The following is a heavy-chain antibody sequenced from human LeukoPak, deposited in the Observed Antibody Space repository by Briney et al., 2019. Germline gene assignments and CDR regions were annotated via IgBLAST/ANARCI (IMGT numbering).Heavy chain of an antibody. CDR2: IKSKTDGGTT. CDR3: TSESGYYSDS. Sequence: GGSLRLSCAASGFTFSNAWMSWVRQALGEGLEWVGRIKSKTDGGTTDYAAPVKGRFTISRDYSKNTLYLKMNSLKTEDSAGYYYTSESGYYSDSWGQGTLVTVSS. J-gene: IGHJ4*02. CDR1: GFTFSNAW. D-gene: IGHD5-12*01. V-gene: IGHV3-15*01.